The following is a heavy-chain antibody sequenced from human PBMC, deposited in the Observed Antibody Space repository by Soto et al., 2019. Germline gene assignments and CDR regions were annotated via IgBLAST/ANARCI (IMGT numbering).Heavy chain of an antibody. CDR1: GLDCSCFA. V-gene: IGHV1-58*01. D-gene: IGHD3-22*01. Sequence: SVKGSGRASGLDCSCFAVQWVRQARGQRLEWIGWIVVDTGNTNYAQKFQERVTITREMSTSTAYMELSSLRSEDTAVYYCAADYYDSSGSNWFDPWGQGTLVTVSS. J-gene: IGHJ5*02. CDR3: AADYYDSSGSNWFDP. CDR2: IVVDTGNT.